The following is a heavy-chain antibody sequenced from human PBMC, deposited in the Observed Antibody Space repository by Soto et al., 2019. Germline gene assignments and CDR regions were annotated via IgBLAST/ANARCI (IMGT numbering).Heavy chain of an antibody. D-gene: IGHD3-9*01. CDR2: ISYDGSNK. V-gene: IGHV3-30-3*01. Sequence: GGSLRLSCAASGFTFSSYAMHWVRQAPGKGLEWVAVISYDGSNKYYPDSMKGRFTISRDNSKNTLYLQMNSLRAEDTAVYYCARGATYYDILTGSEGFDYWGQGTLVTVSS. CDR1: GFTFSSYA. J-gene: IGHJ4*02. CDR3: ARGATYYDILTGSEGFDY.